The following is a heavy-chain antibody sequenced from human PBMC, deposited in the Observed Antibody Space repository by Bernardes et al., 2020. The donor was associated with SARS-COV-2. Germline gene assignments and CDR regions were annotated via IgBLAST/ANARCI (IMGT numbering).Heavy chain of an antibody. Sequence: GGSLRLSCAASGFTFSSYEMNWVRQAPGKGLEWVSYISSSGSTIYYADSVKGRFTISRDNAKNSLYLQMNSLRAEDTAVYYCARDFGPLTTTVTTDFDYWGQGTLVTVSS. D-gene: IGHD4-17*01. CDR1: GFTFSSYE. J-gene: IGHJ4*02. V-gene: IGHV3-48*03. CDR3: ARDFGPLTTTVTTDFDY. CDR2: ISSSGSTI.